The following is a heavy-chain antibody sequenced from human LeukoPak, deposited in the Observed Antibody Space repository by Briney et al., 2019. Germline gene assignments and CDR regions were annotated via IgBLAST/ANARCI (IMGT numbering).Heavy chain of an antibody. CDR1: GYTLTGYC. CDR3: VRSRLDGYDSGGYLYYFDY. V-gene: IGHV1-2*06. J-gene: IGHJ4*02. Sequence: ASVKVSCKASGYTLTGYCVHWVRQAPGQGLEWIGRINPIADLTTYAQKFQGRVTVTRDTSINTAYMELSSLRSGDTAVYYCVRSRLDGYDSGGYLYYFDYWGQGTLVTVSS. D-gene: IGHD3-22*01. CDR2: INPIADLT.